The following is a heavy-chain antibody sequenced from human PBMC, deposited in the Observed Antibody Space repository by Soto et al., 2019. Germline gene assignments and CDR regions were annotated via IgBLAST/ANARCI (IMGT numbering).Heavy chain of an antibody. Sequence: ASVKVSCKASGYTFTRYGISWVRQAPGQGLEWMGWIRIYNGNTNYAQKVQGRVTMTTETSTSTAYMELRSLRSDDTAVYYCAREGAENRGKGFWSESHVEYHGMDVWGQGTTVTV. CDR2: IRIYNGNT. J-gene: IGHJ6*02. D-gene: IGHD3-3*01. CDR1: GYTFTRYG. CDR3: AREGAENRGKGFWSESHVEYHGMDV. V-gene: IGHV1-18*01.